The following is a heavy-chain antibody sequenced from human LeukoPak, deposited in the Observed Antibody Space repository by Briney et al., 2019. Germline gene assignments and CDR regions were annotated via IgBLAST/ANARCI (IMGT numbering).Heavy chain of an antibody. CDR2: IYSGGST. CDR3: ARGILTGIDY. J-gene: IGHJ4*02. D-gene: IGHD3-9*01. CDR1: GFTLSSYN. V-gene: IGHV3-66*01. Sequence: GGSLRLSCAVSGFTLSSYNMNWVRQAPGKGLEWVSVIYSGGSTYYADSVKGRFTISRDNSKNTLYLQMNSLRAEDTAVYYCARGILTGIDYWGQGTLVTVSS.